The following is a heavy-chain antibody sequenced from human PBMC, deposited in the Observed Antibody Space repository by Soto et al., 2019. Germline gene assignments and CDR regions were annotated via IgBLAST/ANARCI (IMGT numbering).Heavy chain of an antibody. CDR2: ISQYVSYK. Sequence: PWGSLRLSCAASGFSFPTYVMHWVRQAPGKGLEWVAVISQYVSYKYYGDAVKGRFTISRDTSKNAVYLEMNSLRPEDTAVYYCAKGLLAIVGTNRPRHACNSWGKGKMVSVSS. J-gene: IGHJ3*02. CDR1: GFSFPTYV. V-gene: IGHV3-30*18. D-gene: IGHD1-26*01. CDR3: AKGLLAIVGTNRPRHACNS.